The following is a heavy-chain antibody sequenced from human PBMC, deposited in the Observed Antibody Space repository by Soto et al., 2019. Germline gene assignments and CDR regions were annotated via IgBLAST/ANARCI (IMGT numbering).Heavy chain of an antibody. V-gene: IGHV3-33*08. CDR1: GFAFSDYY. Sequence: QVQLVESGGGLVKPGGSLRLSCAASGFAFSDYYMSWIRQAPGKGLEWVAGVWYDGSNGVSAESVKGRFTISRDNSKNTLYLQMTSLRAEDTAVYYCARDPRTARASAMDVWGQGTTVTVSS. CDR2: VWYDGSNG. CDR3: ARDPRTARASAMDV. D-gene: IGHD6-6*01. J-gene: IGHJ6*02.